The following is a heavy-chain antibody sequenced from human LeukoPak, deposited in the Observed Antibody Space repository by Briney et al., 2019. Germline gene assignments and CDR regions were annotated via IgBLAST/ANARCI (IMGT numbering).Heavy chain of an antibody. V-gene: IGHV3-49*03. D-gene: IGHD6-13*01. J-gene: IGHJ3*02. Sequence: GSLRLSCTASGFTFGDYAMSWFRQAPGKGLEWVGFIRSEPYGGTTEYAASVKGRFTISRDDSKSTAYLQMDSLKTEDTAVYYCSRRSGISAGDAFDIWGQGTMVTVSS. CDR3: SRRSGISAGDAFDI. CDR1: GFTFGDYA. CDR2: IRSEPYGGTT.